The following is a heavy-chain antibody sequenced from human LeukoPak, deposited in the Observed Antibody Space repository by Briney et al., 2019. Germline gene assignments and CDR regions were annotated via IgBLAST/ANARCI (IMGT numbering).Heavy chain of an antibody. CDR3: AKGAGPPWFDP. CDR2: MSSSGIS. D-gene: IGHD6-19*01. V-gene: IGHV4-59*08. CDR1: GGSLSTYY. Sequence: SETLSLTCTVSGGSLSTYYWNWLRQPPGKGLEWIGRMSSSGISTYSPSLKSRVTISIDTSRNQFSMNLNSVTAADTAVYYCAKGAGPPWFDPWGQGTLVTVSS. J-gene: IGHJ5*02.